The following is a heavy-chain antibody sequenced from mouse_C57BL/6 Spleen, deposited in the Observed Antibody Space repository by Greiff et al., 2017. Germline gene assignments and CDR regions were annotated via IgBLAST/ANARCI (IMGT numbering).Heavy chain of an antibody. CDR1: GFTFSDAW. D-gene: IGHD1-1*01. V-gene: IGHV6-6*01. Sequence: EVMLVESGGGLVQPGGSMKLSCDASGFTFSDAWMDWVRQSPEKGLEWVAEIRNKANNHATYYAESVKGRFTISRDDSKSSVYLRMISLGADDAGIYYCTSYYYPYGYFDYWGQGTTLTVSS. CDR3: TSYYYPYGYFDY. CDR2: IRNKANNHAT. J-gene: IGHJ2*01.